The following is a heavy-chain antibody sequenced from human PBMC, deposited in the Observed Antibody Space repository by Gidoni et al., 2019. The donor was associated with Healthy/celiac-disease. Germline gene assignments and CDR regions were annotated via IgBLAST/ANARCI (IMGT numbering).Heavy chain of an antibody. CDR1: GYTFTSYD. CDR3: ARAAYGDYGDY. Sequence: QVQLVQSGAEVKKHGDTVTVSCKASGYTFTSYDINWVRQATVQGLEWMGWMNPNSGNTGYAKKFQGRVTMTRNTSISTAYMELSSLSSEDTAVYYCARAAYGDYGDYWGQGTLVTVSS. V-gene: IGHV1-8*01. D-gene: IGHD4-17*01. J-gene: IGHJ4*02. CDR2: MNPNSGNT.